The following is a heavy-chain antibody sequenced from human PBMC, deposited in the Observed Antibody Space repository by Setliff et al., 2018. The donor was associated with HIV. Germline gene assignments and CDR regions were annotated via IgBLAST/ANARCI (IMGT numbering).Heavy chain of an antibody. V-gene: IGHV4-61*01. CDR3: ARAMGANWSYYYYMDV. J-gene: IGHJ6*03. Sequence: SETLSLTCTVSGGSFRSSRYYWGWIRQPPGKGLEWIGYIYYSGSTNYNPSLKSRVTISIDTSKKQLSLKLNSVTAADTAVYYCARAMGANWSYYYYMDVWGKGTTVTVSS. CDR2: IYYSGST. CDR1: GGSFRSSRYY. D-gene: IGHD1-26*01.